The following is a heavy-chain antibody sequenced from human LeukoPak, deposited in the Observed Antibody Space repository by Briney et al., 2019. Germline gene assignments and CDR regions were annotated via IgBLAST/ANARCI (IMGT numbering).Heavy chain of an antibody. V-gene: IGHV3-7*01. Sequence: GGSLRLSCAASGFTLSSYWMSWVRQAPGKGLEWVANIKQDGSEKYYVDSVKGRFTISRDNAKNSLYLQMNSLRAEDTAVYYCARSLRVRPQSGWGQGTLVTVSS. CDR3: ARSLRVRPQSG. D-gene: IGHD4-23*01. CDR2: IKQDGSEK. CDR1: GFTLSSYW. J-gene: IGHJ4*02.